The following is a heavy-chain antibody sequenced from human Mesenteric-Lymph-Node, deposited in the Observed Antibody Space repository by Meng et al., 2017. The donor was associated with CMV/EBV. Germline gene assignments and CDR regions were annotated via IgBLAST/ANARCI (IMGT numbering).Heavy chain of an antibody. CDR3: ARALTYYGSGSYHGKYYYFDY. CDR2: INPNSGGT. D-gene: IGHD3-10*01. J-gene: IGHJ4*02. V-gene: IGHV1-2*06. CDR1: YY. Sequence: YYMHWVRQAPGQGLEWMGRINPNSGGTNYAQKFQGRVTMTRDTSISTAYMELSRLRSDDTAVYYCARALTYYGSGSYHGKYYYFDYWGQGTLVTVSS.